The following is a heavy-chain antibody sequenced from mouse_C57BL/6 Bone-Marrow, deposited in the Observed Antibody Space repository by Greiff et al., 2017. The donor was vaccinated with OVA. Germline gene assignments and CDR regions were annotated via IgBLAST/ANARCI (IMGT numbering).Heavy chain of an antibody. J-gene: IGHJ3*01. CDR1: GFTFSSYG. D-gene: IGHD2-4*01. CDR2: ISSGGSYT. Sequence: EVMLVESGGDLVKPGGSLKLSCAASGFTFSSYGMSWVRQTPDKRLEWVATISSGGSYTYYPDSVKGRFTISIDNAKNTLYLQMSSLKSKDTAMYYCERHERSDYPFAYWGRGTLVTVSA. V-gene: IGHV5-6*01. CDR3: ERHERSDYPFAY.